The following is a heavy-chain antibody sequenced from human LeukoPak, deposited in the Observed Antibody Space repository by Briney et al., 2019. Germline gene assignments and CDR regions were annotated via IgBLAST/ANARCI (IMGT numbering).Heavy chain of an antibody. V-gene: IGHV1-69*13. D-gene: IGHD5-18*01. J-gene: IGHJ4*02. CDR3: ARDVDTDREFGY. CDR2: IIPIFGTA. CDR1: GGTFSSYA. Sequence: GAPVKVSCTASGGTFSSYAISWVRQAPGQGLEWMGGIIPIFGTANYAQKFQGRVTITADESTSTAYMELSSLRSEDTAVYYCARDVDTDREFGYWGQGTLVTVSS.